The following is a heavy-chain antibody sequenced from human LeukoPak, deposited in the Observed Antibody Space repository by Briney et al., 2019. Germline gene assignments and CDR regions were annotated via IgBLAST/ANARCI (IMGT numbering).Heavy chain of an antibody. D-gene: IGHD3-10*01. J-gene: IGHJ5*02. CDR1: GGSISSYY. CDR3: ARMVRGYTDWFDP. CDR2: IYYSGGT. V-gene: IGHV4-59*01. Sequence: SETLSLTCTVSGGSISSYYWSWIRQPPGKGLEWIGYIYYSGGTNYNPSLKSRVTISVDTSKNQFSLKLSSVTAADTAVYYCARMVRGYTDWFDPWGQGTLVTVSS.